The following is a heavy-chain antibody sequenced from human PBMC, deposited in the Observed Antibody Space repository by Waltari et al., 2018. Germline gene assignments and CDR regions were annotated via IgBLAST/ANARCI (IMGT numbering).Heavy chain of an antibody. CDR2: INTGGKT. CDR3: AREVGGSRWFDP. CDR1: GGSISTYY. J-gene: IGHJ5*02. Sequence: QVQLQESGPGLVKTSETLSLTCTVSGGSISTYYWTWIRQPAGKGLEWTGRINTGGKTNHNPSLQMQVTRSGDTSKNQFSLTLSSVTAADTAVYYCAREVGGSRWFDPWGQGTLVTVSS. V-gene: IGHV4-4*07. D-gene: IGHD3-16*01.